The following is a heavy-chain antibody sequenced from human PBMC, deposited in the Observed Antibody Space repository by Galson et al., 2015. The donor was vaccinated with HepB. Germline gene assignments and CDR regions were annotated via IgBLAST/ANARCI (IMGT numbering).Heavy chain of an antibody. J-gene: IGHJ4*02. V-gene: IGHV4-39*01. CDR3: ASGRRDGYRYFDY. Sequence: GLEWIGSNFYSGSTYYNPSLKGRVTISVETSKNQLSLKVNSVTAADTAFYYCASGRRDGYRYFDYWGQGTLVTVSS. CDR2: NFYSGST. D-gene: IGHD5-24*01.